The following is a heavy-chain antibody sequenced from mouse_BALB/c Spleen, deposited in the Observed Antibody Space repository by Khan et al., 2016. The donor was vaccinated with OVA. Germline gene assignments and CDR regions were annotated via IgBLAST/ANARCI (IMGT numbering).Heavy chain of an antibody. V-gene: IGHV1S137*01. CDR1: GYTFTDYA. D-gene: IGHD1-2*01. CDR2: ISTYYGDA. Sequence: LEESGAELVRPGVSVKISCKGSGYTFTDYAMHWVKQSPAKSLEWIGVISTYYGDASYNQKFKGKATMTVDKSSSTAYMELARLTSEDSAIYYCARPSTATAMDYWGQGTSVTVSS. J-gene: IGHJ4*01. CDR3: ARPSTATAMDY.